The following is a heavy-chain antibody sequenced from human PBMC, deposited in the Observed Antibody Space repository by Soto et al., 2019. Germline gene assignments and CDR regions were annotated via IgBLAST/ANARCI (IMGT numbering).Heavy chain of an antibody. D-gene: IGHD3-16*01. Sequence: QVQLVQSGPAVKKTGTSVKVSCKASGGTFSSRAISWVRQAPGQGLEWMGGIIPVFGRVNYAEKFQDRVRSTAYESTGTVYMELSSLRSEDTALYYCANSRGGTFLGYHGMDIWGQGTTVSVSS. CDR3: ANSRGGTFLGYHGMDI. CDR2: IIPVFGRV. V-gene: IGHV1-69*01. CDR1: GGTFSSRA. J-gene: IGHJ6*02.